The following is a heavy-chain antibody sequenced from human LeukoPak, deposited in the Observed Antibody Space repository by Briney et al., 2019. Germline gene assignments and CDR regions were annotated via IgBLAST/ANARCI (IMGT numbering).Heavy chain of an antibody. CDR2: IRQDGSEK. CDR3: ARDGGTAGEFDY. D-gene: IGHD2-15*01. V-gene: IGHV3-7*05. CDR1: GFTLSSYW. Sequence: GGSLRLSCAASGFTLSSYWMTWVRQAPGKGLEWVANIRQDGSEKYYVDSVKGRFTISRDNAKNSLHLQMNSLRAEDTAVYYCARDGGTAGEFDYWGQGTLVTVSS. J-gene: IGHJ4*02.